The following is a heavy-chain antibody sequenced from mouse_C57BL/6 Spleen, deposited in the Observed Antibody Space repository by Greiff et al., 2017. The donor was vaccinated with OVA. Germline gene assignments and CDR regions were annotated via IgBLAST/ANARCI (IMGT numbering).Heavy chain of an antibody. CDR2: IYPGSGNT. D-gene: IGHD2-4*01. CDR1: GYTFTDYY. V-gene: IGHV1-76*01. Sequence: VKLMESGAELVRPGASVKLSCKASGYTFTDYYINWVKQRPGQGLEWIARIYPGSGNTYYNEKFKGKATLTAEKSSSTAYMQLSSLTSEDSAVYFCARYSPIYYDYLYYAMDYWGQGTSVTVSS. J-gene: IGHJ4*01. CDR3: ARYSPIYYDYLYYAMDY.